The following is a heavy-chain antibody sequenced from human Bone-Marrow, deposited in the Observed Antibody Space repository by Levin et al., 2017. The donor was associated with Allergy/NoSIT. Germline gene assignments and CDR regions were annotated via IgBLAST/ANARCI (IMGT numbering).Heavy chain of an antibody. CDR1: GYTFASYY. CDR3: AREVPAITPFSDYFYGLDV. V-gene: IGHV1-46*01. CDR2: INPTTGST. D-gene: IGHD2/OR15-2a*01. J-gene: IGHJ6*02. Sequence: ASVKVSCKASGYTFASYYMNWVRQAPGQGLEWMGLINPTTGSTSYAHKFQGRVTMTKDTPTTDTTTGTVFMELSSLRSDDTAVYYCAREVPAITPFSDYFYGLDVWGQGTTVTVSS.